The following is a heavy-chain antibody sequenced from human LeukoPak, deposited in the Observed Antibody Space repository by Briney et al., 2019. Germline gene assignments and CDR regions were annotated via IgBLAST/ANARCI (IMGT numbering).Heavy chain of an antibody. V-gene: IGHV4-34*01. CDR2: INHSGST. J-gene: IGHJ4*02. D-gene: IGHD6-13*01. Sequence: SETLSLTCAVYGGSFSGYYWSWIRQPPGKGLEWIGEINHSGSTNYNPSLKSRVTISVDTSKNQFSLKLSSVTAADTAVYYCARDGAAAGYRFDYWGQGTLVTVSS. CDR3: ARDGAAAGYRFDY. CDR1: GGSFSGYY.